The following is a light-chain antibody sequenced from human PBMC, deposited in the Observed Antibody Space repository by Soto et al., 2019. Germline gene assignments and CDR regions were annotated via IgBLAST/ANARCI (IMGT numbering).Light chain of an antibody. J-gene: IGKJ1*01. CDR1: QSVTSN. V-gene: IGKV3-15*01. Sequence: ETVMTQSPATLSVSPGERATLSCRASQSVTSNLAWYQQKPGQAPRLLIYGASTRAPGISARFSGSGSGTEFTLTISSLQSEDFAIYYCQQYNNWSWTFGQGTKVDIK. CDR2: GAS. CDR3: QQYNNWSWT.